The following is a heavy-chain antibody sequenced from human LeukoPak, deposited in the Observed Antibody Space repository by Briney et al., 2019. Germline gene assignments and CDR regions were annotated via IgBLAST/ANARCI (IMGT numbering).Heavy chain of an antibody. CDR3: ARDTSYYYDSSGYMGYFQH. V-gene: IGHV3-66*01. J-gene: IGHJ1*01. Sequence: GGSLRLSCAASGFSFSSYGMSWVRQAPGKGLEWVSVIYSGGSTYYADSVKGRFTISRDNSKNTLYLQMNGLRAEDTAVYYCARDTSYYYDSSGYMGYFQHWGQGTLVTVSS. D-gene: IGHD3-22*01. CDR2: IYSGGST. CDR1: GFSFSSYG.